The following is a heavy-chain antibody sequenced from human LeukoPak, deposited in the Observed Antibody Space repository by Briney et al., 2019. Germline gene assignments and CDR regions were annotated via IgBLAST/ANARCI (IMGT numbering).Heavy chain of an antibody. CDR1: GLTFSSYA. CDR2: ISYDGRNK. V-gene: IGHV3-30*04. D-gene: IGHD1-14*01. CDR3: ARNFNHFDY. J-gene: IGHJ4*02. Sequence: GGSLRLSCAASGLTFSSYAMHWVRQAPGKGLEWVAVISYDGRNKYYTHSVKGRFPISGDNSKNTLYLQMNSLRAEDTAVYYCARNFNHFDYWGQGTLVTVSS.